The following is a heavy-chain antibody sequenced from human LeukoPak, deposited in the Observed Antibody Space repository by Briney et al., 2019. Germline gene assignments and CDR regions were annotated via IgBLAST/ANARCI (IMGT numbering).Heavy chain of an antibody. V-gene: IGHV3-23*01. CDR2: ISGSGGST. J-gene: IGHJ4*02. CDR1: GFAFSSYA. CDR3: AKSRGRWLQFFPGDY. D-gene: IGHD5-24*01. Sequence: PGGSLRLSCAASGFAFSSYAMSWVRQAPGKGLEWVSAISGSGGSTYYADSVKGRFTISRDNSKNTLYLQKNSLRAEDTAVYYCAKSRGRWLQFFPGDYWGQGTLVTVSS.